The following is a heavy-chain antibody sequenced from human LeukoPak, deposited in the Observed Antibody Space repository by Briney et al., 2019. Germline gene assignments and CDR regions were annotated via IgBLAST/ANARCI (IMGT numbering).Heavy chain of an antibody. CDR2: IYYTGST. CDR1: GGSIDSYY. Sequence: PSETLSLTCTVSGGSIDSYYWSWIRQPPGKGLEWIGYIYYTGSTEYHPSLKSRVTISLDTSKNQFSLKLPSVTAADTAVYYCARVFQSDEYYFYYWGQGSLVSVSS. V-gene: IGHV4-59*01. J-gene: IGHJ4*02. CDR3: ARVFQSDEYYFYY.